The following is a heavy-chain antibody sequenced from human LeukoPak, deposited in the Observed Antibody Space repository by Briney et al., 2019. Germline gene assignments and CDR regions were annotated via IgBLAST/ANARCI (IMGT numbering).Heavy chain of an antibody. CDR2: ISSSSSYI. J-gene: IGHJ4*02. V-gene: IGHV3-21*01. Sequence: GGSLRLSCAASGFTFSSYSMNWVRQAPGKGLEWVSSISSSSSYIYYAGSVKGRFTISRDNAKNSLYLQMNSLRAEDTAVYYCARAYLAVAGTFSTNYWGQGTLVTVS. D-gene: IGHD6-19*01. CDR1: GFTFSSYS. CDR3: ARAYLAVAGTFSTNY.